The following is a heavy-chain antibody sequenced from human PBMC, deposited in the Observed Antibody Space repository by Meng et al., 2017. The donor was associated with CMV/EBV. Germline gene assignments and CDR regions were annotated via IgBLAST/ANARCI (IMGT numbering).Heavy chain of an antibody. J-gene: IGHJ4*02. Sequence: SETLSLTCTAPGGSISSYYWSWIRQPPGKGLEWIGYIYYSGSTNYNPSLKSRVTISVDTSKNQFSLKLSSVAAADTAVYYCARGGSSSSETFDYWGQGTLVTVSS. CDR2: IYYSGST. V-gene: IGHV4-59*01. CDR3: ARGGSSSSETFDY. CDR1: GGSISSYY. D-gene: IGHD6-6*01.